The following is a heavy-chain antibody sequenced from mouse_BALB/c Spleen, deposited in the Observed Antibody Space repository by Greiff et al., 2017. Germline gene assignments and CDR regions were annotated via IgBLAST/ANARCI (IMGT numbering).Heavy chain of an antibody. CDR2: IRNKANGYTT. CDR3: ASLYGNWYFDV. V-gene: IGHV7-3*02. CDR1: GFTFTDYY. J-gene: IGHJ1*01. D-gene: IGHD2-1*01. Sequence: EVKLMESGGGLVQPGGSLRLSCATSGFTFTDYYMSWVRQPPGKALEWLGFIRNKANGYTTEYSASVKGRFTISRDNSQSILYLQMNTLRAEDSATYYCASLYGNWYFDVWGAGTTVTVSS.